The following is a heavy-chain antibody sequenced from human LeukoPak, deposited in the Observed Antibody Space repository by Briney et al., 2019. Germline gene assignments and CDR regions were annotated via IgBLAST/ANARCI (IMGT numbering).Heavy chain of an antibody. Sequence: GGSLRLSCAASGFTVSDNYMSWVRQAPGKGLEWVSVMYSRGDTYYANSVKGRFTFSRDISKNTLYLQMNGLRTEDTAMYYCARDAPQVSAAGVVASWGQGTLVIVSS. J-gene: IGHJ5*02. CDR2: MYSRGDT. CDR1: GFTVSDNY. D-gene: IGHD6-13*01. V-gene: IGHV3-53*01. CDR3: ARDAPQVSAAGVVAS.